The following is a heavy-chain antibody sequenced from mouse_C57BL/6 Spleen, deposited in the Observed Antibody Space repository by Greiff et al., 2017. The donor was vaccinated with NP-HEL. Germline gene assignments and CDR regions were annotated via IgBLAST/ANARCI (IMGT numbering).Heavy chain of an antibody. V-gene: IGHV1-15*01. D-gene: IGHD1-1*01. Sequence: VQLQESGAELVRPGASVTLSCKASGYTFTDYEMHWVKQTPVHGLEWIGAIDPETGGTAYNQKFKGKAILTADKSSSTAYMELRSLTSEDSAVYYCTRWATTVVDWYFDVWGTGTTVTVSS. CDR3: TRWATTVVDWYFDV. CDR1: GYTFTDYE. CDR2: IDPETGGT. J-gene: IGHJ1*03.